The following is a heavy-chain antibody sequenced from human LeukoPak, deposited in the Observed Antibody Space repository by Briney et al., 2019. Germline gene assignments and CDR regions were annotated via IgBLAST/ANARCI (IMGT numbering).Heavy chain of an antibody. CDR3: AREGGSALDY. J-gene: IGHJ4*02. CDR2: IYYSGST. Sequence: ASKTLSLTCTVSGGSISSYYWSWIRQPPGKGLEWIGYIYYSGSTNYNPSLKSRVTISVDTSKNQFSLKLSSVTAADTAVYYCAREGGSALDYWGQGTLVTVSS. CDR1: GGSISSYY. D-gene: IGHD1-26*01. V-gene: IGHV4-59*01.